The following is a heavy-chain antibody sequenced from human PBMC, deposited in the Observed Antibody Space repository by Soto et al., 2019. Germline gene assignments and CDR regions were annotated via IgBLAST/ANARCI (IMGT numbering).Heavy chain of an antibody. CDR3: AKHGLTAYMAYYFDL. D-gene: IGHD3-16*01. CDR1: GGSISSYY. CDR2: IYYSGST. J-gene: IGHJ4*02. V-gene: IGHV4-59*05. Sequence: SETLSLTCTVSGGSISSYYWSWIRQPPGKGLEWIASIYYSGSTNYNPSLKSRITISVDTSKNQFSLNLTSVTAADTAVYYCAKHGLTAYMAYYFDLWGRGTLVTVSS.